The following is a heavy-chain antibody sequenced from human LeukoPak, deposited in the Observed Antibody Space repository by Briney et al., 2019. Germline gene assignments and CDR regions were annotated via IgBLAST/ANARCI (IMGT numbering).Heavy chain of an antibody. CDR1: GFTFSSYG. J-gene: IGHJ4*02. D-gene: IGHD6-13*01. CDR2: IWYDGSNK. Sequence: PGGSLRLSCAASGFTFSSYGMHWVRQAPGKGLEWVAVIWYDGSNKYYADSVKGRFTISRDNSKNTLYLQMNSLRAEDTAVYYCARGKGSSWNFDYWGRGTLVTVSS. CDR3: ARGKGSSWNFDY. V-gene: IGHV3-33*01.